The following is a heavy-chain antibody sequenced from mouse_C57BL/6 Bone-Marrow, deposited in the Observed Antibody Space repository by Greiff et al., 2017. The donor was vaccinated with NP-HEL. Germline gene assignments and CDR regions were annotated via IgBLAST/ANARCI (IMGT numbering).Heavy chain of an antibody. CDR2: ISDGGSYT. V-gene: IGHV5-4*03. CDR3: ASDYDGDYFDY. D-gene: IGHD2-4*01. CDR1: GFTFSSYA. J-gene: IGHJ2*01. Sequence: EVMLVESGGGLVKPGGSLKLSCAASGFTFSSYAMSWVRQTPEKRLEWVATISDGGSYTYYPDNVKGRFTISRDNAKNNLYLQMSHLKSEDTAMYYCASDYDGDYFDYGGQGTTLTVSS.